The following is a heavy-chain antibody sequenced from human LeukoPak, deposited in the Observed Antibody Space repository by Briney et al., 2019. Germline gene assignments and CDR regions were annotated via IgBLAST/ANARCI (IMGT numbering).Heavy chain of an antibody. V-gene: IGHV3-48*02. D-gene: IGHD4-23*01. CDR2: ITRTDIYR. J-gene: IGHJ3*01. Sequence: GGSLRLSCAASGFTFSSYSMNWVRQPPGKGLECVSYITRTDIYRYYADSVKGRFTISRDNAKNSLYLQMNSLRDEDTAVYYCASQPDFGGKADAFDLQGQRTTVIASS. CDR3: ASQPDFGGKADAFDL. CDR1: GFTFSSYS.